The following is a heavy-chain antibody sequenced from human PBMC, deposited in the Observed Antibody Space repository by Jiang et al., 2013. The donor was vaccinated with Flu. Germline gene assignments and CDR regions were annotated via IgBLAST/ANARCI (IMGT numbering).Heavy chain of an antibody. J-gene: IGHJ3*02. Sequence: GAEVKKPGASVKVSCKASGYTFTNYYIHWVRQAPGQGLDWLGIINPTGDSTTYAQKFQGRVTITADESTSTAYMELSSLRSEDTAVYYCARGSAVHGDYGDAFDIWGQGTMVTVSS. CDR3: ARGSAVHGDYGDAFDI. CDR1: GYTFTNYY. V-gene: IGHV1-46*01. D-gene: IGHD4-17*01. CDR2: INPTGDST.